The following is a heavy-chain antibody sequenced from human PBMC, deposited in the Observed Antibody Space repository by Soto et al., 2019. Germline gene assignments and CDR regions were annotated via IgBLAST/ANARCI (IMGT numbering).Heavy chain of an antibody. CDR2: ITAYNGNT. J-gene: IGHJ3*02. D-gene: IGHD3-3*01. V-gene: IGHV1-18*04. CDR1: GYTFTSYG. Sequence: EASVKVSCKASGYTFTSYGITWVRQAPGQGLEWMGWITAYNGNTTYAQKLQGRVTMTTDASTSTAYMELRSLRSDDTTVHSCEKDFEYYDFCSGPLDAFDIWGQGTMVTVSS. CDR3: EKDFEYYDFCSGPLDAFDI.